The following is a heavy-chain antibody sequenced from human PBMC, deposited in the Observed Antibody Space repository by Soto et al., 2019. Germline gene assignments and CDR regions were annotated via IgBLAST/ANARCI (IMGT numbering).Heavy chain of an antibody. Sequence: QVQLQESGPGLVKPSQTLSLTCTVSGGSISSGGYYWSWIRQHPGKGLEWIGYIYYSGSTYYNPALKGRVTISVDTSKNQFSLKLSSVTAADTAVYYCARDPTMVRGGHYGMDVWGQGTTVTVSS. CDR3: ARDPTMVRGGHYGMDV. V-gene: IGHV4-31*03. CDR1: GGSISSGGYY. D-gene: IGHD3-10*01. CDR2: IYYSGST. J-gene: IGHJ6*02.